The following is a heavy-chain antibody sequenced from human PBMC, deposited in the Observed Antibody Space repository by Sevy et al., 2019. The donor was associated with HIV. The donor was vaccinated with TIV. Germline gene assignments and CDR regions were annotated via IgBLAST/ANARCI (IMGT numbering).Heavy chain of an antibody. CDR3: ARHFYSNYPFDY. CDR2: IYYSGST. CDR1: GGSISSYY. D-gene: IGHD4-4*01. V-gene: IGHV4-59*08. J-gene: IGHJ4*02. Sequence: SETLSLTCTVSGGSISSYYWSWIRQPQGKGLEWIGYIYYSGSTNYNPSLKSRVTISVDTSKNQFSLKLSSVTAADTAVYYCARHFYSNYPFDYWGQGTLVTVSS.